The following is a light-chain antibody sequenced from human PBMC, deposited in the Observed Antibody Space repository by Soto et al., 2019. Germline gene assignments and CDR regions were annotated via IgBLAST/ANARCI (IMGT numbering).Light chain of an antibody. CDR3: LIYYGGAQPYVV. J-gene: IGLJ2*01. CDR2: ATX. V-gene: IGLV7-43*01. Sequence: QAVVTQEPSLTVSPGGTVTLTCASSTGAVTSGSYPNWFQQKPGQPPRSLIYATXXXXXXXXXXXXGSLLEGKPALTLSGVXPEXEXDYYCLIYYGGAQPYVVFGGGTKLTVL. CDR1: TGAVTSGSY.